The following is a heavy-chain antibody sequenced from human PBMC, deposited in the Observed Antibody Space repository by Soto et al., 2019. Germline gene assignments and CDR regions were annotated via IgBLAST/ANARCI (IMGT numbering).Heavy chain of an antibody. Sequence: EVQLLESGGGLVQPGGSLRLSCAASGFTFSSYAMSWVRQAPGKGLEWVSAISGSGGSTYYADAVKGRFTISRDNSKNSMSRQMNSLRGEDTAVYYCAKGGQQLGGGYFDYWGQGTLVTVSS. CDR3: AKGGQQLGGGYFDY. CDR1: GFTFSSYA. D-gene: IGHD6-13*01. V-gene: IGHV3-23*01. J-gene: IGHJ4*02. CDR2: ISGSGGST.